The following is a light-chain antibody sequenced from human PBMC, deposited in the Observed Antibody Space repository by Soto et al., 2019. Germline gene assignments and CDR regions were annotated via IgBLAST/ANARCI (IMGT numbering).Light chain of an antibody. Sequence: DVVMTQSPDSLAVSLGERATISCKSSQSLLCSSNNKTYLTWYQHRPGQSSKMLIFCRSARESGVPERFSGSGSEKDVTLPISGLLPADAAVYYCQQYYSDFFTFGQGTRLEIK. J-gene: IGKJ2*01. V-gene: IGKV4-1*01. CDR3: QQYYSDFFT. CDR2: CRS. CDR1: QSLLCSSNNKTY.